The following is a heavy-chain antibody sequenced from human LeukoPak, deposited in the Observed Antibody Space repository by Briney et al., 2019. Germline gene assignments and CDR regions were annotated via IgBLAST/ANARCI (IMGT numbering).Heavy chain of an antibody. Sequence: GRSLRLSCAASGFTFSSYAMHWVRQAPGKGLEWVAVISYDGSNKYYAGSVKGRFTISRDNSKNTLYLQMNSLRAEDTAVYYCARVAAGYSVNYFDYWGQGTLVTVSS. D-gene: IGHD4-23*01. CDR1: GFTFSSYA. CDR2: ISYDGSNK. J-gene: IGHJ4*02. V-gene: IGHV3-30*04. CDR3: ARVAAGYSVNYFDY.